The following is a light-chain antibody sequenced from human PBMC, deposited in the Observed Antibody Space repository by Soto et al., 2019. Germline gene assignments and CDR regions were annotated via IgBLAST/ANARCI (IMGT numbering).Light chain of an antibody. J-gene: IGKJ1*01. V-gene: IGKV1-5*03. CDR2: KAS. CDR1: QSIRSW. CDR3: QQYHIYSWT. Sequence: LSASVGDRVTITCRASQSIRSWLAWYQQKPGKAPRLLIYKASSLESGVPSRFSGSGSGTEFTLTISSLQPDDFATYYCQQYHIYSWTFGQGTKVDIK.